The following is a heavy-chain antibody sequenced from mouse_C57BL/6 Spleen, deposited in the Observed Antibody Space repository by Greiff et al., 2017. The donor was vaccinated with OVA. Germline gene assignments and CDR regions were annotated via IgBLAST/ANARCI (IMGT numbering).Heavy chain of an antibody. J-gene: IGHJ2*01. CDR2: ISSGGSYT. V-gene: IGHV5-6*02. Sequence: DVMLVESGGELVKPGGSLKLSCAASGFTFSSYGMSWVRQTPDKRLEWVATISSGGSYTYYPDSVKGRFTISRDNAKNTLYLQMSSLKSEDTAMYYCARQEYFDYWGQGTTLTVSS. CDR3: ARQEYFDY. CDR1: GFTFSSYG.